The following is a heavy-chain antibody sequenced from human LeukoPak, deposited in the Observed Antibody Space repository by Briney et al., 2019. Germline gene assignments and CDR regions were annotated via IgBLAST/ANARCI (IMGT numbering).Heavy chain of an antibody. CDR3: ARDGVFRSSAPDY. V-gene: IGHV3-7*01. D-gene: IGHD6-6*01. CDR1: RFTFSTYW. Sequence: GGSLRLSCAASRFTFSTYWMSWVRQAPGKGLEWVANIKQDGSGKYYVDSVKGRFTISRDNAKNSLYLQMNSLRAEDTAVYYCARDGVFRSSAPDYWGQGTLVTVSS. CDR2: IKQDGSGK. J-gene: IGHJ4*02.